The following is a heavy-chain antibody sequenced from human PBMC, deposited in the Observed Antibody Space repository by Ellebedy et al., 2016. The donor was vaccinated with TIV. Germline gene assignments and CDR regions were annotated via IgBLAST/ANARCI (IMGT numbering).Heavy chain of an antibody. V-gene: IGHV4-34*01. J-gene: IGHJ4*02. Sequence: MPSETLSLTCAVYGGSLSGYYWGWIRQAPGKGLEWIGDINHSGSANYNPSLKSRVTISVDTSKNHFSLKLSSVTAADTAVYYCARGLQLDDVVVVAGYDYWGQGTLVTVPS. CDR1: GGSLSGYY. D-gene: IGHD2-15*01. CDR2: INHSGSA. CDR3: ARGLQLDDVVVVAGYDY.